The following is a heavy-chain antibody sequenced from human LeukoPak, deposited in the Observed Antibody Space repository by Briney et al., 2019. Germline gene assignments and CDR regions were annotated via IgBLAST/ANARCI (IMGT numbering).Heavy chain of an antibody. J-gene: IGHJ4*02. V-gene: IGHV3-48*01. CDR2: ISSSSSTI. D-gene: IGHD3-3*01. Sequence: EGSLRLSCAASGFTFSSYSMNWVRQAPGKGLEWVSYISSSSSTIYYADSVKGRFTISRDNAKNSLYLQMNSLRAEDTAVYYCARTPYYDFWSGYYTGGDYWGQGTLVTVSS. CDR3: ARTPYYDFWSGYYTGGDY. CDR1: GFTFSSYS.